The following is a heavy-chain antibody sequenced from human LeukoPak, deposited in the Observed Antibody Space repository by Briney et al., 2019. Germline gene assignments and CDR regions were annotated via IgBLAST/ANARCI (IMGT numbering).Heavy chain of an antibody. CDR1: GYTFTNYW. J-gene: IGHJ5*02. D-gene: IGHD4-11*01. CDR3: ARPLHDYSQYWFDP. CDR2: IYPGGSDT. Sequence: GESLKIYCKGSGYTFTNYWIGWVRQMPGKGLEWMGIIYPGGSDTRYSPSFQGQVTISADKSISTAYLQWNSLKASDTAMYYCARPLHDYSQYWFDPWGQGTLVTVSS. V-gene: IGHV5-51*01.